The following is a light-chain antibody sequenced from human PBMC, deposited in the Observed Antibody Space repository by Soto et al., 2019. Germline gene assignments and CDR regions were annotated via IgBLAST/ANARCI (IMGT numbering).Light chain of an antibody. CDR3: MQSIRWWT. V-gene: IGKV2D-29*01. J-gene: IGKJ1*01. CDR2: EVS. Sequence: VLTQTPPTLAVTPGQPSSISCKSSQYLLHSDGRTYLYWYLQKPGQPPQLPIYEVSNRFSGVPERFSGSGSGTDFTLTISRVEAEDVGVYYCMQSIRWWTFGQGTKVDIK. CDR1: QYLLHSDGRTY.